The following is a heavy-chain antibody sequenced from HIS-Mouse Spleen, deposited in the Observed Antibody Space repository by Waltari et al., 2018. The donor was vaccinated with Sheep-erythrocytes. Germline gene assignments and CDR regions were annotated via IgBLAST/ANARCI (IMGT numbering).Heavy chain of an antibody. D-gene: IGHD4-17*01. CDR2: ISGSGGST. CDR3: AKQTLRRTYFDY. V-gene: IGHV3-23*01. CDR1: GFTLSSSA. Sequence: EVQLLESGGGLVQPGGSLRLSCAASGFTLSSSAMSWVRQAPGKGLEWVSAISGSGGSTYYADSVKGRFTISRDNSKNTLYLQMNSLRAEDTAVYYCAKQTLRRTYFDYWGQGTLVTVSS. J-gene: IGHJ4*02.